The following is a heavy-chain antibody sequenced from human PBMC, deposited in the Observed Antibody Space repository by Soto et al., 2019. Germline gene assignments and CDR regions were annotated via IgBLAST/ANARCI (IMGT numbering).Heavy chain of an antibody. J-gene: IGHJ4*02. V-gene: IGHV1-3*01. CDR2: INAGNGNT. D-gene: IGHD6-6*01. CDR3: ARDYWQLVRGYFEY. CDR1: GYTFTCYA. Sequence: GASVKVSCKASGYTFTCYAMHWVRQAPGQRLEWMGWINAGNGNTKYSQKFQGRVTITRDTSASTAYMELSSLRSEDTAVYYCARDYWQLVRGYFEYWGQGTLVTVSS.